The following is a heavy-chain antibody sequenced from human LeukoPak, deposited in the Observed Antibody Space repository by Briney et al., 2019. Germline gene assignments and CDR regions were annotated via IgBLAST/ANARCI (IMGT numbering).Heavy chain of an antibody. CDR2: INHSGST. J-gene: IGHJ4*02. CDR3: ARGGAARNRFDY. V-gene: IGHV4-34*01. CDR1: GGSISSYY. Sequence: PSETLSLTCTVSGGSISSYYWSWIRQPPGKGLEWIGEINHSGSTNYNPSLKSRVTISVDTSKNQFSLKLSSVTAADTAVYYCARGGAARNRFDYWGQGTLVTVSS. D-gene: IGHD6-6*01.